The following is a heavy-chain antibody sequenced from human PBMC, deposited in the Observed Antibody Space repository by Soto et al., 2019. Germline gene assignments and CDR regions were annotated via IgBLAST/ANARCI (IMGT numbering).Heavy chain of an antibody. CDR1: GFTFSSYA. CDR2: ISGSGGST. V-gene: IGHV3-23*01. J-gene: IGHJ4*02. Sequence: EVQLLESGGGLVQPGGSLRLSCAASGFTFSSYAMSWVRQAPGKGLEWVSAISGSGGSTYYADSVKGRFTIHRDSSKGALFLQMNSLRAEDTAVYYCEKVRGNGYYDYWGQGTLVTVSS. CDR3: EKVRGNGYYDY. D-gene: IGHD3-22*01.